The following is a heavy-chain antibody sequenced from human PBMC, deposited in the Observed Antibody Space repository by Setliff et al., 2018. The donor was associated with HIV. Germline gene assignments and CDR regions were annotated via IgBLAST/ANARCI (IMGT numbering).Heavy chain of an antibody. Sequence: ETLSLTCAVYGETFNNFYWSWIRQAPGKGLEWIGEIKPSESTNNNPSLKSRVTMSVDTSKKQFSLKLTSVTAADTAVYYCARGGGITWRSYSFDYWGPGTLVTVSS. J-gene: IGHJ4*02. V-gene: IGHV4-34*01. CDR2: IKPSEST. CDR1: GETFNNFY. CDR3: ARGGGITWRSYSFDY. D-gene: IGHD3-10*01.